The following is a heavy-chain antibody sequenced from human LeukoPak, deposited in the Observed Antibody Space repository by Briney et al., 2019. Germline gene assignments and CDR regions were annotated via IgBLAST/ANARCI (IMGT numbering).Heavy chain of an antibody. D-gene: IGHD1-26*01. V-gene: IGHV3-30-3*01. J-gene: IGHJ5*02. CDR3: ARDQGGATSFDWFDP. Sequence: GRSLRLSCAASGFTFSSYAMHWVRQAPGKGLEWVAVISYDGSNKYYADSVKGRFTISRDNSKNTLYLQMNSLRAEDTAVYYCARDQGGATSFDWFDPWGQGTLVTVSS. CDR2: ISYDGSNK. CDR1: GFTFSSYA.